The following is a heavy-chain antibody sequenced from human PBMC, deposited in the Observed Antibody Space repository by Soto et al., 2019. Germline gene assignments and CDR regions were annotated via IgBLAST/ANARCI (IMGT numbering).Heavy chain of an antibody. V-gene: IGHV1-69*08. CDR3: ARDSGLRWCFDL. CDR1: GGTFSSYT. CDR2: IIPILGIA. Sequence: QVQLVQSGAEVKKPGSSVKVSCKASGGTFSSYTISWVRQAPGQGLEWMGRIIPILGIANYAQKFQGRVTITADKSTSTAYMELSSLRSEDTAVYYCARDSGLRWCFDLWCRGTLVTVSS. J-gene: IGHJ2*01.